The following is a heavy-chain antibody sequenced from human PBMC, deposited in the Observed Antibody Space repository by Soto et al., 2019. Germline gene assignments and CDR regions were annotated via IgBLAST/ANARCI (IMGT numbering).Heavy chain of an antibody. CDR1: GFTFGDYA. Sequence: GGSLRLSCTASGFTFGDYAMSWVRQAPGKGLEWVANIKQDGSEKYYVDSVKGRFTISRDNAKNSLYLQMNSLRAEDTAVYYCARDPSIVLVPAATYYYYYYGMDVWGQGTTVTVSS. V-gene: IGHV3-7*01. J-gene: IGHJ6*02. CDR2: IKQDGSEK. D-gene: IGHD2-2*01. CDR3: ARDPSIVLVPAATYYYYYYGMDV.